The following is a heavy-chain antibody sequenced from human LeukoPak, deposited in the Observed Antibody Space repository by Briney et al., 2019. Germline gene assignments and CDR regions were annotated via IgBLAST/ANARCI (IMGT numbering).Heavy chain of an antibody. D-gene: IGHD1-26*01. Sequence: GGSLRLSCEASGFMFSRYSMNWVRQAPGKGLEWVSYISSSTSSIMYYADSVKGRFTISRDNARNSLYLQMNSLRAEDTAVYHCARNHFGSYPFDSWGQGALVTVSS. CDR3: ARNHFGSYPFDS. J-gene: IGHJ4*02. CDR1: GFMFSRYS. V-gene: IGHV3-48*04. CDR2: ISSSTSSIM.